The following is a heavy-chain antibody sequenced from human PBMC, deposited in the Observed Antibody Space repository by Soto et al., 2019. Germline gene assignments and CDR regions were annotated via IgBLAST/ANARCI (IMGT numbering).Heavy chain of an antibody. D-gene: IGHD3-10*02. CDR1: GYTFTSYD. Sequence: QVQLVQSGAEVKKPGASVKVSCKASGYTFTSYDINWVRQATGQGLEWMGWMNPNSGNTGYAQKCQGRVTMTRNTATRTAYMELTRLRPEDTAVYYCARTLYGANADCWGQGTLVTVSS. V-gene: IGHV1-8*01. J-gene: IGHJ4*02. CDR3: ARTLYGANADC. CDR2: MNPNSGNT.